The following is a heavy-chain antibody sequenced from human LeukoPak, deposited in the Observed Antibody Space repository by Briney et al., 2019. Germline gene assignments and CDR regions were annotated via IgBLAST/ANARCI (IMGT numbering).Heavy chain of an antibody. CDR2: MNASSGNT. Sequence: ASVKVSCKASGGTFSSYAISWVRQAPGQGLEWLGWMNASSGNTGYAQKFQGRVSMTRATSISTAYLELSSLTFEDTAVYYCVRTPPKGDIDYWGQGTLVTVSS. CDR3: VRTPPKGDIDY. V-gene: IGHV1-8*02. CDR1: GGTFSSYA. J-gene: IGHJ4*02. D-gene: IGHD2-21*02.